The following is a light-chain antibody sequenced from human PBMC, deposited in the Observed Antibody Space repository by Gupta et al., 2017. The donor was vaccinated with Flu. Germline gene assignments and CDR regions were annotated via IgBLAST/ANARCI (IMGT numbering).Light chain of an antibody. CDR3: QQGNSSPYT. CDR2: SAS. CDR1: QGIRSY. V-gene: IGKV1-9*01. Sequence: PSFLSASVGDRVTITCRASQGIRSYLDWYQQKPGKAPKLLIYSASTGKSGVPSRFSGSGYGTEYTLTISSRQPEDFATYSCQQGNSSPYTFGQGTXLEIK. J-gene: IGKJ2*01.